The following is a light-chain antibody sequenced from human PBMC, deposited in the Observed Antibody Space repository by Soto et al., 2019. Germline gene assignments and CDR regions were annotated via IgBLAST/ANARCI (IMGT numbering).Light chain of an antibody. Sequence: QSVLTQPASVSGSPGQSITISCTGTSSDVGGYNYVSWYQQHPGKAPKLMIYEVSNRPSGVSLRFSGSKSANTASLTISGLQAEDEADYYCSSYTSSSTYVFGTGTKVTV. CDR3: SSYTSSSTYV. CDR2: EVS. V-gene: IGLV2-14*01. CDR1: SSDVGGYNY. J-gene: IGLJ1*01.